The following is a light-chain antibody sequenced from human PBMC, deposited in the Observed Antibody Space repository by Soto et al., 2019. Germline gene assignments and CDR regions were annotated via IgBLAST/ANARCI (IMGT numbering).Light chain of an antibody. Sequence: DIQVTQSPSSVSASVGDRVTITCRTSQDVSSWLAWYQQKPGKAPALLIYSASTLQTGVPSRFSGSGSGTDFTLTISSLQPEDFATYYCQPANSFPLTFGGGTKVEIK. V-gene: IGKV1-12*01. CDR2: SAS. J-gene: IGKJ4*01. CDR1: QDVSSW. CDR3: QPANSFPLT.